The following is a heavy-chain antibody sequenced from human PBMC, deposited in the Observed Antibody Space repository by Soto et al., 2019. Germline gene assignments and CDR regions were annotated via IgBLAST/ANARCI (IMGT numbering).Heavy chain of an antibody. V-gene: IGHV3-23*01. Sequence: GGSLRLSCGASGFTFSSYAMSWVRQAPGKGLEWVSAISGSGGNTYYADSVKGRFTISRDNSKNTLYLQMSSLGAEDTAVYYCAKVPLSAAGGGWGQGTLVTVSS. CDR3: AKVPLSAAGGG. CDR1: GFTFSSYA. CDR2: ISGSGGNT. J-gene: IGHJ4*02. D-gene: IGHD6-13*01.